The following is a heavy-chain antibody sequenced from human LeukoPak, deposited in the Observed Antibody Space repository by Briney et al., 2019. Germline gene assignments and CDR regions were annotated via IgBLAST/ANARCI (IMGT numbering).Heavy chain of an antibody. Sequence: ASVKVSCKASGYTFTSYGMSWVRQAPGQGLEWMGWISAYNGNTNYAQKLQGRVTMTTDTSTSTAYMELRSLRSDDTAVYYCARDWSGGYCSSTSCRDWFDPWGQGTLVTVSS. CDR3: ARDWSGGYCSSTSCRDWFDP. J-gene: IGHJ5*02. D-gene: IGHD2-2*01. CDR2: ISAYNGNT. CDR1: GYTFTSYG. V-gene: IGHV1-18*01.